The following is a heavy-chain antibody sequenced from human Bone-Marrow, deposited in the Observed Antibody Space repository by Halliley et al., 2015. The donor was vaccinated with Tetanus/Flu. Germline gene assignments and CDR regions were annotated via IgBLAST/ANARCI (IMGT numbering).Heavy chain of an antibody. CDR3: ARTLGTTTSDLDY. CDR1: GYSFRNYW. D-gene: IGHD1-26*01. J-gene: IGHJ4*02. V-gene: IGHV5-51*01. Sequence: QLVQSGAEVKKPGESLKISCKGFGYSFRNYWIAWVRQMPGKGLEWMGIIYPGDSDTRYSPSFQGQVTTSVDKSITTAYLQWNSLQASDTAMYYCARTLGTTTSDLDYWGQGTLVTVSS. CDR2: IYPGDSDT.